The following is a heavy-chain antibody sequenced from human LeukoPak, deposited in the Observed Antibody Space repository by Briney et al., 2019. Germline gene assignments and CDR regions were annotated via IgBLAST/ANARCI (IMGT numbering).Heavy chain of an antibody. CDR1: GGSISSYY. J-gene: IGHJ6*03. V-gene: IGHV4-34*01. D-gene: IGHD1-1*01. Sequence: SETLSLTCTVSGGSISSYYWSWIRQPPGKGLEWIGEINHSGSTNYNPSLKSRVTISVDTSKNQFSLKLSSVTAADTAVYYCARDLRLETPTGYYMDVWGKGTTVTVSS. CDR2: INHSGST. CDR3: ARDLRLETPTGYYMDV.